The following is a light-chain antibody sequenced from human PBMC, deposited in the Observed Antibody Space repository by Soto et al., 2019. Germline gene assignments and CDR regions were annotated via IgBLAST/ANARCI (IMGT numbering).Light chain of an antibody. CDR1: STDFVSYNR. CDR2: EAS. J-gene: IGLJ1*01. V-gene: IGLV2-18*01. CDR3: SLYTSENTYV. Sequence: ALTQPPSVSGSPGQSVTISCTGTSTDFVSYNRVSWYQQPPGTAPKLIIYEASNRPSGVPDRFSGSKSGNTASLTISGLQAADEADYYCSLYTSENTYVFGTGTKVTAL.